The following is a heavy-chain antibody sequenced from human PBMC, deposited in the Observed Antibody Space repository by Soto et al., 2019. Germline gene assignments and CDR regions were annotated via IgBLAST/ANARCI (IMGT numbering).Heavy chain of an antibody. D-gene: IGHD3-22*01. CDR1: GYSFTSYW. V-gene: IGHV5-10-1*01. CDR2: IDPSDSYT. Sequence: GESLKISCKGSGYSFTSYWISWVRQMPGKGLEWMGRIDPSDSYTNYSPSFQGHVTISADKSISTAYLQWSSLKASDTAMYYCARGLTDAYYYDSNVGYWGQGTLVTVSS. CDR3: ARGLTDAYYYDSNVGY. J-gene: IGHJ4*02.